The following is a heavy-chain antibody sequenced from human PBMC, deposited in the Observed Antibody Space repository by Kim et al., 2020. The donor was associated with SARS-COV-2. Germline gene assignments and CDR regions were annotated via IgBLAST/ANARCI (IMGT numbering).Heavy chain of an antibody. J-gene: IGHJ6*02. CDR1: GFTFSGYY. D-gene: IGHD3-10*01. Sequence: GSLRLSCVASGFTFSGYYMSWIRHTPGKGLEWVAYISHSSNSIYYLDSVKGRFTISRDNAQNSLFLQMNSLRAEDTAVYYCAREHGSGSYYTSGMDIWGPGTTVPVS. V-gene: IGHV3-11*01. CDR2: ISHSSNSI. CDR3: AREHGSGSYYTSGMDI.